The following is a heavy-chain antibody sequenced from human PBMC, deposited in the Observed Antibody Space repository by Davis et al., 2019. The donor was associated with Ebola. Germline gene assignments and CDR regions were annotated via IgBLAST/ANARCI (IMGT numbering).Heavy chain of an antibody. CDR1: GGSISSGGYY. Sequence: SETLSLTCTVSGGSISSGGYYCSWIRQPPGKGLEWIGEINHSGSTNYNPSLKSRVTISVDTSKNQCSLKLSSLTAADTAVYYCARQIGNRYYYGMDVWGQGTTVTVSS. V-gene: IGHV4-39*01. D-gene: IGHD5-24*01. CDR3: ARQIGNRYYYGMDV. CDR2: INHSGST. J-gene: IGHJ6*02.